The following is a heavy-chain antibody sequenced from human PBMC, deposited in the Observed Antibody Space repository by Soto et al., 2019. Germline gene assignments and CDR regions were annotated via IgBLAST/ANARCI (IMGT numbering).Heavy chain of an antibody. Sequence: GASVKVSCKTSGYTFNSYAMHWVRQAPGQVLEWMGWINVGSGIRKYSQKLQGRVTITRDTSTSTAYIELSSLRSEDTAVYYCAKETSIFGGGMEVWGQGTTVTVSS. D-gene: IGHD3-3*01. V-gene: IGHV1-3*01. CDR3: AKETSIFGGGMEV. CDR2: INVGSGIR. J-gene: IGHJ6*02. CDR1: GYTFNSYA.